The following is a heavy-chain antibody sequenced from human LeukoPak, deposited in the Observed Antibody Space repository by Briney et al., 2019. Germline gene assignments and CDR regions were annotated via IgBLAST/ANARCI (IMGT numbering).Heavy chain of an antibody. V-gene: IGHV6-1*01. CDR1: GDSVXXXXXX. CDR2: TYYRXKXYN. CDR3: ARDNWNVRYYFDS. Sequence: SQTLSLXXXXSGDSVXXXXXXXNWIRQSPXXXXXXXXKTYYRXKXYNEXAESXXXXXIINPDTSKKQFYLQMXSVTPEDTAVYYCARDNWNVRYYFDSRGQGTLVTVSS. J-gene: IGHJ4*02. D-gene: IGHD1-1*01.